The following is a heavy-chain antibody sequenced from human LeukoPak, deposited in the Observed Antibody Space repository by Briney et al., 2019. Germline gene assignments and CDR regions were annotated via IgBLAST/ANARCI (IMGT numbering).Heavy chain of an antibody. Sequence: SVKDSCKASGFTFTSSAMQWVRQARGQRLEWIGWIVVGSGNTNYAQKFQERVTITRDMSTSTAYMELSSLRSEDTAVYYCAAVQPITMIGDAFDIWGQGTMVTVSS. CDR1: GFTFTSSA. D-gene: IGHD3-22*01. J-gene: IGHJ3*02. V-gene: IGHV1-58*02. CDR2: IVVGSGNT. CDR3: AAVQPITMIGDAFDI.